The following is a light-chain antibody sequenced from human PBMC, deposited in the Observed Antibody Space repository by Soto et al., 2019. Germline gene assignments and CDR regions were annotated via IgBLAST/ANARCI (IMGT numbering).Light chain of an antibody. CDR3: QQRSKWRT. Sequence: EIVLTPSPGTLSLSPGERATLSCRASQSVSNNYLAWYQQKPGQAPRLLIYDASKRATGIPARFSGSGFGTDFTLTISSLEPEDFAVYYCQQRSKWRTFGQGTKVDIK. CDR2: DAS. J-gene: IGKJ1*01. CDR1: QSVSNNY. V-gene: IGKV3-11*01.